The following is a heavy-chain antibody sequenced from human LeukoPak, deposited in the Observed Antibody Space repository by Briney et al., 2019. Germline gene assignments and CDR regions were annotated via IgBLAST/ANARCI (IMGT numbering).Heavy chain of an antibody. J-gene: IGHJ5*02. CDR2: ISGDGGSA. Sequence: GGSLRLSCAASGFTFTKYAMSWVRQAPGKGLEWVSAISGDGGSAYYGDSVKGRFTISRDNSKNTLWLQMNGLRADDTAVYYCAKDYNNYFDPWGQGTLVTVSS. V-gene: IGHV3-23*01. CDR3: AKDYNNYFDP. CDR1: GFTFTKYA.